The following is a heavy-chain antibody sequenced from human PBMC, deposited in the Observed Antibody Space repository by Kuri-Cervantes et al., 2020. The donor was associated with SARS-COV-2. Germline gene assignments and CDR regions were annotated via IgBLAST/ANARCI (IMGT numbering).Heavy chain of an antibody. CDR1: GYTFTSYG. D-gene: IGHD3-3*01. V-gene: IGHV1-18*01. CDR3: ARDNPPYYDFWSGYPAGSLSFDY. CDR2: INPNSGGT. Sequence: ASVKVSCKASGYTFTSYGISWVRRAPGQGLEWMGWINPNSGGTNYAQKLQGRVTMTTDTSTSTAYMELRSLRSDDTAVYYCARDNPPYYDFWSGYPAGSLSFDYWGHGTPV. J-gene: IGHJ4*01.